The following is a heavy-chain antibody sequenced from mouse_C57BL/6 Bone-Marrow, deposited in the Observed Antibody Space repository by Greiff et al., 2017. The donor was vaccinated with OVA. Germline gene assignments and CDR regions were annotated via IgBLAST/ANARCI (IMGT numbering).Heavy chain of an antibody. CDR1: GYSITSGYY. J-gene: IGHJ4*01. V-gene: IGHV3-6*01. CDR2: ISYDGSN. CDR3: ACYLMDY. Sequence: EVQLQQSGPGLVKPSQSLSLTCSVTGYSITSGYYWNWIRQFPGNKLEWMGYISYDGSNNYNPSLKNRISITRDTSKNQFFLKLNSVTTEDTATYYCACYLMDYWGQGTSLTVSS.